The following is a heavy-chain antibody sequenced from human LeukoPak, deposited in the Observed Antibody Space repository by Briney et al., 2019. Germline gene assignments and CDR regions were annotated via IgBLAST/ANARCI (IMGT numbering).Heavy chain of an antibody. D-gene: IGHD6-13*01. Sequence: SETLSLTCTVSGGSISSYYWSWIRQPPGKGLEWIGEIKHSGSTNYNPSLKSRVTISVDTSKNQFSLKLSSVTAAYTAVYYCARGHSSSWYFDYWGQGTLVTVSS. CDR3: ARGHSSSWYFDY. J-gene: IGHJ4*02. V-gene: IGHV4-34*01. CDR2: IKHSGST. CDR1: GGSISSYY.